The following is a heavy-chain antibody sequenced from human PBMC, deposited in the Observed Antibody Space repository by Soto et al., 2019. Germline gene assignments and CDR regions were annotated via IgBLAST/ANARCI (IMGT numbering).Heavy chain of an antibody. V-gene: IGHV1-69*10. D-gene: IGHD6-25*01. CDR1: GDTFISYA. J-gene: IGHJ5*02. CDR3: ARPHGGSSGWDNWFDP. Sequence: SVKVSCKSSGDTFISYAISWVRQAPGQGLEWMGGVVPMFGIPNYAQKFQGRVTITRDTSASTAYMELSSLRSEDTAVYYCARPHGGSSGWDNWFDPWGQGTLVTVSS. CDR2: VVPMFGIP.